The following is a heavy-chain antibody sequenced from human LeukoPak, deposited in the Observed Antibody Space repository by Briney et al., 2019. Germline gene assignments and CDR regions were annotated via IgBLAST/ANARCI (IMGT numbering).Heavy chain of an antibody. CDR1: GFTFSNYG. V-gene: IGHV3-30*18. D-gene: IGHD4-23*01. Sequence: PGGSLRLSCAASGFTFSNYGMHWVRQAPGKGLEWVATMSYDGSNKYYADSVKGRFTISRDNSKNTLYLQMYSLRAEDTAVYSCAKDPDGGKSQYYYGMAVWGQGTTVTVSS. CDR3: AKDPDGGKSQYYYGMAV. J-gene: IGHJ6*02. CDR2: MSYDGSNK.